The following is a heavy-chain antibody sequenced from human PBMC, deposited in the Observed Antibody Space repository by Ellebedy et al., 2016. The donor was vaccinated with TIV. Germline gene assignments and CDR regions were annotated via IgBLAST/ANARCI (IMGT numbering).Heavy chain of an antibody. CDR2: IYYSGST. V-gene: IGHV4-59*08. D-gene: IGHD6-19*01. Sequence: MPSETLSLTCTVSGGSISSYYWSWIRQPPGKGLEWIGYIYYSGSTNYNPSLKSRVTISVDTSKNQFSLKLSSVTAADTAVYYCASSPSYSSGHIDYWGQGTLVTVSS. CDR1: GGSISSYY. CDR3: ASSPSYSSGHIDY. J-gene: IGHJ4*02.